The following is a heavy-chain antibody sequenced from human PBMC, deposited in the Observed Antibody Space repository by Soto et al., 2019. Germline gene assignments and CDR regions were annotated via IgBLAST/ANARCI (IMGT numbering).Heavy chain of an antibody. V-gene: IGHV4-38-2*01. Sequence: SETVSLTCAVSGYSISSGYYWGWIRHPPGKGLELIGSIYHSGSTYYNPSLKSRVTISVDTSKSQFSQNLSTVTAADTAVWDWARGMGFVTMVRGVNGRWFDPWGQETLVTVS. J-gene: IGHJ5*02. CDR3: ARGMGFVTMVRGVNGRWFDP. D-gene: IGHD3-10*01. CDR2: IYHSGST. CDR1: GYSISSGYY.